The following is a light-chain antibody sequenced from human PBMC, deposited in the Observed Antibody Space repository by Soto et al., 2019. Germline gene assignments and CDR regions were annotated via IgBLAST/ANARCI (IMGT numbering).Light chain of an antibody. CDR1: QSVRSY. V-gene: IGKV3-11*01. CDR3: QQRSNWPPIT. J-gene: IGKJ5*01. Sequence: EIVLTQSPATLSLSPGERATLSCRASQSVRSYLAWYQQKPGQAPRLLIYDASNTATGIPARFSGSGSGTDFTLTISSLEPEDFAVYYCQQRSNWPPITFGQGTRLE. CDR2: DAS.